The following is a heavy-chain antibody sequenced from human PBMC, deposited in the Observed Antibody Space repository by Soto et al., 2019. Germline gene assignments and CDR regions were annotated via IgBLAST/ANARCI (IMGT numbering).Heavy chain of an antibody. CDR2: IIPLFGTA. CDR1: VGTFTSYA. Sequence: SVKVSCKASVGTFTSYAIDWVRQAPGQGLEWMGGIIPLFGTAKHAQKFQGRITITADESTRTAYMELRSLRSEDTAVYYCARVVTDDSSGYYYFYWGQGTLVTVSS. CDR3: ARVVTDDSSGYYYFY. V-gene: IGHV1-69*13. D-gene: IGHD3-22*01. J-gene: IGHJ4*02.